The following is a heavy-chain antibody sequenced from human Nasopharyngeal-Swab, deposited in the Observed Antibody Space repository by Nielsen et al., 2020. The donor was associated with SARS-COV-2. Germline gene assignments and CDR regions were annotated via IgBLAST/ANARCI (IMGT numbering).Heavy chain of an antibody. Sequence: GESLKISCAASGFTFSDYYMSWIRQAPGKGLEWVSYISSSGSTIYYADSVKGRFTISRDNAKNSLYLQMNSLRAEDMALYYCAKEHSSTWNYLDYWGQGTLVTVSS. J-gene: IGHJ4*02. CDR1: GFTFSDYY. V-gene: IGHV3-11*01. CDR2: ISSSGSTI. D-gene: IGHD6-13*01. CDR3: AKEHSSTWNYLDY.